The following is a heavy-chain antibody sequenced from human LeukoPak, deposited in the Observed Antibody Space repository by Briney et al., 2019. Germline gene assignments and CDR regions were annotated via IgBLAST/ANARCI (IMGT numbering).Heavy chain of an antibody. CDR2: IRSKANSYAT. V-gene: IGHV3-73*01. D-gene: IGHD3-22*01. CDR1: GFTFSGSA. Sequence: GGSLRLSCAASGFTFSGSAMHWVRQASGKGLEWVGRIRSKANSYATAYAASVKGRFTISRDDSKNTAYLQMNSLKTEDTAVYYCTRDGGNTYYYDRSGRFQHWGQGTLVTVSS. J-gene: IGHJ1*01. CDR3: TRDGGNTYYYDRSGRFQH.